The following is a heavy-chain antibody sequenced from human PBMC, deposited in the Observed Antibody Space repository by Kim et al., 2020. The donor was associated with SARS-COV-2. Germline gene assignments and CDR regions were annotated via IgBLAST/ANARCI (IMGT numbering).Heavy chain of an antibody. J-gene: IGHJ4*02. V-gene: IGHV6-1*01. CDR2: N. CDR3: ARDSVRPFDY. Sequence: NDSEVSVKTRITTHPDTSKNQFSLQLNSVPPEDTAVYYCARDSVRPFDYWGQGTLVTVSS. D-gene: IGHD6-6*01.